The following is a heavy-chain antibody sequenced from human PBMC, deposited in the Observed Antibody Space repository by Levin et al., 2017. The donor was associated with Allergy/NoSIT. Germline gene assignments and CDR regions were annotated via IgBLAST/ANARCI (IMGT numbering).Heavy chain of an antibody. CDR1: GFTFSSYA. D-gene: IGHD5-18*01. CDR2: ISGSGGSS. CDR3: AKGPWIQVYYFDY. Sequence: GGSLRLSCAASGFTFSSYAMSWVRQAPGKGLEWVSAISGSGGSSYYADSVKGRFTISRDNSKNTLYLQMNSLRAEDTAVYYCAKGPWIQVYYFDYWGQGTLVTVSS. V-gene: IGHV3-23*01. J-gene: IGHJ4*02.